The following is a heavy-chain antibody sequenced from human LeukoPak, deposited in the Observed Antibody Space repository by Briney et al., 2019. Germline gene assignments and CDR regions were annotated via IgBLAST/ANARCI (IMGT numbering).Heavy chain of an antibody. J-gene: IGHJ6*03. CDR2: IYTSGST. CDR3: ARGAGRMVRGLAYYYYMDV. Sequence: SETLSLTCTVSGGSISSYYWSWIRQPAGKGLEWIGRIYTSGSTNYNPSLKSRVTMSVDTSKNQFSLKLSSVTAADTAVYYCARGAGRMVRGLAYYYYMDVWGKGTTVTISS. CDR1: GGSISSYY. D-gene: IGHD3-10*01. V-gene: IGHV4-4*07.